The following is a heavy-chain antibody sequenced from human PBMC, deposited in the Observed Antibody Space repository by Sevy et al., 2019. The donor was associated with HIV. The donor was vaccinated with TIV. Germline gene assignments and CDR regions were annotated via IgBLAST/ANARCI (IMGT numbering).Heavy chain of an antibody. V-gene: IGHV3-7*01. J-gene: IGHJ5*02. D-gene: IGHD3-10*01. CDR1: GFSFSSYW. CDR2: IKQDGSEK. Sequence: GGSLRLSCAASGFSFSSYWMSWVRQAPGKGLEWVANIKQDGSEKYYVDSVKGRFTISRDNAKNSLSLKMNSLRAEDTDVYFCAGEIYGSGSYYNVGWNWFDPWGQGTLVTVSS. CDR3: AGEIYGSGSYYNVGWNWFDP.